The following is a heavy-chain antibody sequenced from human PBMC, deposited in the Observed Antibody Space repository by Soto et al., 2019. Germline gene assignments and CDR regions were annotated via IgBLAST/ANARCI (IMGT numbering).Heavy chain of an antibody. CDR1: GFTFSSYA. J-gene: IGHJ6*02. Sequence: EVQLLESGGGLVQPGGSLRLSCAASGFTFSSYAMSWVRQAPGKGLEWVSAISGSGGSTYYADSVKGRFTISRDNSKNTRYRQMNSLRAEDTAVDYCAKGRVGAVATTLASDTYYYYGMDVWGQGTTVTVSS. CDR3: AKGRVGAVATTLASDTYYYYGMDV. V-gene: IGHV3-23*01. D-gene: IGHD5-12*01. CDR2: ISGSGGST.